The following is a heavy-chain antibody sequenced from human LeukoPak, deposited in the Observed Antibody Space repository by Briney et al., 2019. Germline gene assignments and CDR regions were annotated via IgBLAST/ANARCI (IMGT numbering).Heavy chain of an antibody. CDR3: ARDLPMSDY. V-gene: IGHV3-21*05. J-gene: IGHJ4*02. CDR2: ISSSSSYI. Sequence: GGSLRLSCAASGFTFSSYEMNWVRQAPGKGLEWVSYISSSSSYIYYADSGKGRFTISRDNAKNSLYLQMNSLRAEDTAVYYCARDLPMSDYWGQGTLVTVSS. CDR1: GFTFSSYE.